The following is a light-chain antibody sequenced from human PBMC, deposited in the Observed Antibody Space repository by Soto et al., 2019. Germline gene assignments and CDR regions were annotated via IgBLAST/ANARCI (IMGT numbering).Light chain of an antibody. CDR2: VVS. CDR3: QQHNSYPLT. Sequence: DIHLTQSPSFLSSSVGDRVTITCRASQDTRSYLAGYQQKPGKAPKLLIYVVSTLQSGVPSRFSGSGSGTEFTLTISSLQPEDFATYYCQQHNSYPLTFGPGTKVEIK. CDR1: QDTRSY. V-gene: IGKV1-9*01. J-gene: IGKJ3*01.